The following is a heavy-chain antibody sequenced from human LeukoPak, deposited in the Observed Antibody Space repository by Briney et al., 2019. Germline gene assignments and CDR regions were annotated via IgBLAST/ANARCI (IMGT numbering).Heavy chain of an antibody. D-gene: IGHD5-24*01. CDR1: GYTFTSDW. CDR3: ARQRDGKKWFDI. V-gene: IGHV5-51*01. CDR2: IYPGDSDA. Sequence: GESLQISCKGSGYTFTSDWIAWVRQMPGKGLEWMAIIYPGDSDARYSPSFQGQISISADKSISTAFLQWSSLKASDTAMYYCARQRDGKKWFDIWGQGTFVTVS. J-gene: IGHJ3*02.